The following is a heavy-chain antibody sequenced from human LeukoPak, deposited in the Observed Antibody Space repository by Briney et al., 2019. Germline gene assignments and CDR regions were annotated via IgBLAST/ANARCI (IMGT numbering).Heavy chain of an antibody. Sequence: PGGSLRLSCAASGFTVSSNYMSWVRQAPGKGLEWVSVIYSGGSTYYADSVKGRFTISRDNSKNTLYLQMNSLRAEDTAVYYCARDALRPTMLRGVMPDGMDVWGQGTTVTVSS. D-gene: IGHD3-10*01. CDR3: ARDALRPTMLRGVMPDGMDV. J-gene: IGHJ6*02. V-gene: IGHV3-66*01. CDR1: GFTVSSNY. CDR2: IYSGGST.